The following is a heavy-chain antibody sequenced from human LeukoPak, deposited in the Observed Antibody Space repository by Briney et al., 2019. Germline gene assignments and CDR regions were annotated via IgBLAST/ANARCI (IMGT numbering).Heavy chain of an antibody. CDR1: RGSISSYY. CDR3: AREVGVLRYFDWLYYFDY. CDR2: IYYSGST. D-gene: IGHD3-9*01. Sequence: SETLSLTCTVSRGSISSYYWSWIRQPPGKGLEWIGYIYYSGSTNYNPSLKSRVTISVDTSKNQFSLKLSSVTAADTAVYYCAREVGVLRYFDWLYYFDYWGQGTLVTVSS. V-gene: IGHV4-59*01. J-gene: IGHJ4*02.